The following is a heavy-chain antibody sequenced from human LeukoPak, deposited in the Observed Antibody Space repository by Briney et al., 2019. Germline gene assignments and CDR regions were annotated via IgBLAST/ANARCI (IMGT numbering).Heavy chain of an antibody. CDR3: ARSYYGSGSYFVDY. Sequence: SETLSLTCAVYGGSFSGYYWSWIRQPPGKGLEWIGEINHSGSTNYNPSLKSRVTISVDKSKNQFSLKLSSVTAADTAVYYCARSYYGSGSYFVDYWGQGTLVTVSS. CDR1: GGSFSGYY. J-gene: IGHJ4*02. CDR2: INHSGST. V-gene: IGHV4-34*01. D-gene: IGHD3-10*01.